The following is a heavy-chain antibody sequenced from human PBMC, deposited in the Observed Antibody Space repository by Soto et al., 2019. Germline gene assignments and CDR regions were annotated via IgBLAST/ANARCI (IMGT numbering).Heavy chain of an antibody. D-gene: IGHD2-2*01. V-gene: IGHV4-30-4*01. CDR1: GGSISSGDYY. CDR2: IYYSGST. Sequence: SETLSLTCTVSGGSISSGDYYWSWIRQPPGKGLEWIGYIYYSGSTYYNPSLKSRVTISVDTSKNQFSLKLSSVTAADTAVYYCARDYPPVGLEVPAARGTYYYYGMDVWGQGTTVTVSS. J-gene: IGHJ6*02. CDR3: ARDYPPVGLEVPAARGTYYYYGMDV.